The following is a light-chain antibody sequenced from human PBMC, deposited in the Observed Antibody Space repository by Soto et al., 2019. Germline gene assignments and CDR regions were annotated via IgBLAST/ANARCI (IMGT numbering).Light chain of an antibody. CDR1: QSISYW. CDR2: KSS. CDR3: QQYHSYPLT. J-gene: IGKJ4*01. Sequence: DIQMTQSPSTLSASVGDRVTITCRASQSISYWLAWYQQKPGKAPNLLIYKSSSLESGVPSRFSGRGSGTEFSLTISNLQPDDFATYYCQQYHSYPLTFGGGTMVEIK. V-gene: IGKV1-5*03.